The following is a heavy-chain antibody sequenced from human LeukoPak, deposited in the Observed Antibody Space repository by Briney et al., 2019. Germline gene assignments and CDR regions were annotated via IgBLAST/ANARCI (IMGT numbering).Heavy chain of an antibody. CDR3: ARDQGHCSGGSCLNWFDP. CDR2: SYHSGST. CDR1: GGSISSGGYS. V-gene: IGHV4-30-2*01. J-gene: IGHJ5*02. Sequence: PSQTLSLTCAVSGGSISSGGYSWSWIRQPPGKGREWIGYSYHSGSTYYNPSLKSRVTISVDRSKNQFSLKLSSVPAADTAVYYCARDQGHCSGGSCLNWFDPWGQGTLVTVSS. D-gene: IGHD2-15*01.